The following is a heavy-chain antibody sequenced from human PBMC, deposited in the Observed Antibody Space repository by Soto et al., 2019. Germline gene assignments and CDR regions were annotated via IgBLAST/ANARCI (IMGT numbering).Heavy chain of an antibody. CDR3: ARDEGIAARRGKYYYYGMDV. CDR1: GYTFTSYG. CDR2: ISAYNGNT. J-gene: IGHJ6*02. D-gene: IGHD6-6*01. Sequence: ASVKVSCKASGYTFTSYGISWVRQAPGQGLEWMGWISAYNGNTNYAQKLQGRVTMTTDTSTSTAYMELRSLRSDDTAVYYCARDEGIAARRGKYYYYGMDVWGQGTTVTVSS. V-gene: IGHV1-18*04.